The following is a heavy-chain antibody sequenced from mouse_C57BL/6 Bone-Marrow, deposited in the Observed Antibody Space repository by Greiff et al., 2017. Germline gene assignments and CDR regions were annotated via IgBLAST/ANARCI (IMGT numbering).Heavy chain of an antibody. V-gene: IGHV1-67*01. D-gene: IGHD2-1*01. CDR3: ARLIYYGNRYAMDY. Sequence: QVQLQQSGPELVRPGVSVKISCTGSGYTFTDYAMHWVKQRHAKSLEWIGVISTYYGDASYNQKFKDKATMTVDNSTSTAYMELARLTSEDSAVSYCARLIYYGNRYAMDYWGQGTSVTVSS. CDR2: ISTYYGDA. J-gene: IGHJ4*01. CDR1: GYTFTDYA.